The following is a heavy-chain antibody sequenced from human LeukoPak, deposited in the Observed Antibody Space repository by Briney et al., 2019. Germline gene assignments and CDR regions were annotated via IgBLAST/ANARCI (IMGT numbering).Heavy chain of an antibody. D-gene: IGHD3-22*01. CDR1: GGSISSGGYY. J-gene: IGHJ4*02. CDR2: IYYSGST. CDR3: ARVIITMIVVVKWDYFDY. Sequence: SETLSLTCTVSGGSISSGGYYWSWIRQHPGKGLEWIGYIYYSGSTYYNPSLKSRVTISVDTSKNQFSLKLSSVTAADTAVYYCARVIITMIVVVKWDYFDYWGQGTLVTVSS. V-gene: IGHV4-31*03.